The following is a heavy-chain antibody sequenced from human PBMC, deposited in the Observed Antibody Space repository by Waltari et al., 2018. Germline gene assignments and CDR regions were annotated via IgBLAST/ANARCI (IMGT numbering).Heavy chain of an antibody. CDR3: ARVGYSDAFDI. J-gene: IGHJ3*02. V-gene: IGHV1-69*09. CDR2: CIPIPGIA. CDR1: GGTFSSYA. Sequence: QVQLVQSGAEVKKPGSSVKVSCKASGGTFSSYAISWVRQAPGQGLEWMGRCIPIPGIANYAQKFQGRVTITADKSTSTAYMELSSLRSEDTAVYYCARVGYSDAFDIWGQGTMVTVSS. D-gene: IGHD6-13*01.